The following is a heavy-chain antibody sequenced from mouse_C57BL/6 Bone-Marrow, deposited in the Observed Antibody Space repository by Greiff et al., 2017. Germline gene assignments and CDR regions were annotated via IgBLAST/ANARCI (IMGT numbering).Heavy chain of an antibody. CDR1: GFTFSSYT. J-gene: IGHJ2*01. CDR2: ISGDGGNT. CDR3: ARQNWDLYFDY. V-gene: IGHV5-9*01. D-gene: IGHD4-1*01. Sequence: EVKVVESGGGLVKPGGSLKLSCAASGFTFSSYTMSWVRQTPEQRLEWVATISGDGGNTYYPDSVKGRFTISRDNAKNTLYLQMSSLRSEDTALYYCARQNWDLYFDYWGQGTTLTVSS.